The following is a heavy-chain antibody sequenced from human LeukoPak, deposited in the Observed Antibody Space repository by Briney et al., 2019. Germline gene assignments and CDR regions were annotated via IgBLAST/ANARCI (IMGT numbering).Heavy chain of an antibody. Sequence: PGGSLRLSCAASGFTVSSNYMSWVRQAPGKGLEWVSVIYSGGSTYYADSVRGRFTISRDNSKNTLYLQMNSLRAEDTAVYYCGYAGSYYYYYMDVWGKGTTVTVSS. CDR3: GYAGSYYYYYMDV. CDR2: IYSGGST. J-gene: IGHJ6*03. D-gene: IGHD5-12*01. CDR1: GFTVSSNY. V-gene: IGHV3-66*02.